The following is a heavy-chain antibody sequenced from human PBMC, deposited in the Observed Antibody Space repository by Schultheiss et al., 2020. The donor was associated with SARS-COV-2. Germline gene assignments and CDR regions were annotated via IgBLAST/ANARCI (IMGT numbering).Heavy chain of an antibody. CDR2: IYHSGST. CDR1: GGSVSSGSYY. CDR3: ARATYYYGMDV. V-gene: IGHV4-61*01. Sequence: SETLSLTCTVSGGSVSSGSYYWSWIRQPPGKGLEWIGYIYHSGSTNYNPSLKSRVTISVDTSKNQFSLKLSSVTAADTAVYYCARATYYYGMDVWGQGTTVTVSS. J-gene: IGHJ6*02.